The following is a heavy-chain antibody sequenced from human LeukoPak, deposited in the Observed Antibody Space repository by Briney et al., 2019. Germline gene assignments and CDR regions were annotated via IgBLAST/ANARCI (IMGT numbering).Heavy chain of an antibody. J-gene: IGHJ6*02. CDR2: ISSSSSYI. D-gene: IGHD2-2*02. V-gene: IGHV3-21*01. Sequence: PGGSLRLSCAASGFTFSSYSMNWVRQAPGKGLEWVSSISSSSSYIYYADSVKGRFTISRDNAKNSLYLQKNSLRAEDTAVYYCARARRPNSYTYHYYGMDVWGQGTTVTVSS. CDR1: GFTFSSYS. CDR3: ARARRPNSYTYHYYGMDV.